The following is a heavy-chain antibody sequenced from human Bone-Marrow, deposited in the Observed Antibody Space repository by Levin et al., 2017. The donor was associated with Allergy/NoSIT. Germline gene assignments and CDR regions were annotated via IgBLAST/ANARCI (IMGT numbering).Heavy chain of an antibody. CDR2: ISFDGAKK. D-gene: IGHD2-21*01. J-gene: IGHJ4*02. CDR1: GFSISSYG. Sequence: LSLTCAASGFSISSYGIHWVRQAPGKGLEWVATISFDGAKKDYGDSVKGRFTISRDNFKNTVYLQMNSLRAEDTAVYYCARDLSMGYSESWGYWGQGTLVTVSS. V-gene: IGHV3-33*01. CDR3: ARDLSMGYSESWGY.